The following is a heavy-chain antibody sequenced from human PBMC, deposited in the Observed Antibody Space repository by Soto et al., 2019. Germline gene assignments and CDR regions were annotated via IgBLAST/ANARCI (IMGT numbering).Heavy chain of an antibody. CDR3: ARGPIWTAGPRYYFEY. CDR2: IIPIFGTA. V-gene: IGHV1-69*13. D-gene: IGHD6-13*01. CDR1: GGTLSSYA. J-gene: IGHJ4*02. Sequence: SVKVSCKASGGTLSSYAISWVRQAPGQGLEWMGGIIPIFGTANYAQKFQGRVTITADEYTSTAYMELSSLRSEDTAVYYCARGPIWTAGPRYYFEYWGQGTMVTVSS.